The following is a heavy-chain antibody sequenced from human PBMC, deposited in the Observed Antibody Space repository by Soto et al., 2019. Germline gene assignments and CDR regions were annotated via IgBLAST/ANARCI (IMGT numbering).Heavy chain of an antibody. V-gene: IGHV1-24*01. Sequence: ASVKLSCKDCGYTHTDISMHWVRQAPKKGLEWMGGFDPEDGETIYAQKFQGRVTMTEDTSTDTAYMELSSLRSEDTAVYYCATGPISVWGSYRYNLLFPHAYWGQGTLVTVSS. CDR2: FDPEDGET. CDR3: ATGPISVWGSYRYNLLFPHAY. CDR1: GYTHTDIS. J-gene: IGHJ4*02. D-gene: IGHD3-16*02.